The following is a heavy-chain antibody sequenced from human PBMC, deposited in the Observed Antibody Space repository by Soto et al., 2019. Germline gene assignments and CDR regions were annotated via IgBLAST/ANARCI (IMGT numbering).Heavy chain of an antibody. D-gene: IGHD2-15*01. J-gene: IGHJ4*02. CDR2: MCSGGSR. CDR3: AREGGGVYCSGGSGYGRYFDF. Sequence: PGRCLRLSWAASRLTVTNKYISWVRQPPGKGLGWLSIMCSGGSRYYAASVQGRFTIPRDNTKNTLFPQMSSLRAEDTAVYYGAREGGGVYCSGGSGYGRYFDFWGQGTRVTVSS. CDR1: RLTVTNKY. V-gene: IGHV3-53*01.